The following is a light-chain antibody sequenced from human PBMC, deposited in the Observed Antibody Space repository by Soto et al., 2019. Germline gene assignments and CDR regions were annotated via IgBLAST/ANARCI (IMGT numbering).Light chain of an antibody. Sequence: DIQMTQSPSTLSAFVGDRVTITCRASQSISSWLAWYQQKPGKAPKFLIYDASNLESGVPSRFSGSGSGTEFTLTISSLQPDDFATYYCQQYNDYSLTFGGGTKVDIK. CDR3: QQYNDYSLT. V-gene: IGKV1-5*01. J-gene: IGKJ4*01. CDR2: DAS. CDR1: QSISSW.